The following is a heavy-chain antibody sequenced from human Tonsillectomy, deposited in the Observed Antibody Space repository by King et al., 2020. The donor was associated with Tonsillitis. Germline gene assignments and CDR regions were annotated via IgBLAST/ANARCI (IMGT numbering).Heavy chain of an antibody. Sequence: VQLQESGPGLVKPSETLSLTCTVSGGSISSYYWSWIRHPPGKGLDWIGYIYYSGSTNYNPSLKSRVTKSVDTSKNQFSLKLSSVTAADTAVYYCARTLYYDFWSGYYTDNWFDPWGQGTLVTVSS. V-gene: IGHV4-59*01. CDR3: ARTLYYDFWSGYYTDNWFDP. D-gene: IGHD3-3*01. J-gene: IGHJ5*02. CDR2: IYYSGST. CDR1: GGSISSYY.